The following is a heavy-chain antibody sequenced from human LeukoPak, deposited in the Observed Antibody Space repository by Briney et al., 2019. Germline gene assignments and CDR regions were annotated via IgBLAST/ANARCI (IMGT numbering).Heavy chain of an antibody. V-gene: IGHV3-74*01. CDR3: ARFSRTVTTGFDY. Sequence: GGSLRLSCAASGFTFSSYWMHWVRQAPGKGLVWVSRINTDGSSTSYADSVKGRFTISRDNAKNTLYLQMNSLRAEDTAVYYCARFSRTVTTGFDYWGQGTLVTVSS. CDR1: GFTFSSYW. CDR2: INTDGSST. D-gene: IGHD4-17*01. J-gene: IGHJ4*02.